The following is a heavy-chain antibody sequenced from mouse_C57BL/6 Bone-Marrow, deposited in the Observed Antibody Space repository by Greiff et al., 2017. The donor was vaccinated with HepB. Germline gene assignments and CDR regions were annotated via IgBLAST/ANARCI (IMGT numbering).Heavy chain of an antibody. CDR3: AREGRYGNYDAMDY. CDR2: INYDGSST. CDR1: GFTFSDYY. V-gene: IGHV5-16*01. J-gene: IGHJ4*01. Sequence: EVKVVESEGGLVQPGSSMKLSCTASGFTFSDYYMAWVRQVPEKGLEWVANINYDGSSTYYLDSLKSRFIISRDNAKNILYLQMSSLKSEDTATYYCAREGRYGNYDAMDYWGQGTSVTVSS. D-gene: IGHD2-10*02.